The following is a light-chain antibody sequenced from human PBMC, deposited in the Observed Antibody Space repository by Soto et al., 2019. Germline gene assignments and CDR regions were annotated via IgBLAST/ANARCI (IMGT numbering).Light chain of an antibody. CDR2: DVS. CDR1: SSDVGGYNY. J-gene: IGLJ1*01. V-gene: IGLV2-14*04. CDR3: SSYTTSNTRQIV. Sequence: ITISCTGTSSDVGGYNYVSWYQQHPGKAPKFMIYDVSNRPSGVSNRFSGSKSGNTASLTISGLQAEDEADYYCSSYTTSNTRQIVFGTGTKVTVL.